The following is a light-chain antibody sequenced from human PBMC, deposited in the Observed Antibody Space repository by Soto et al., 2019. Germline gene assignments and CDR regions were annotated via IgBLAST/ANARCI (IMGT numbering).Light chain of an antibody. CDR2: AAA. V-gene: IGKV1-27*01. J-gene: IGKJ3*01. CDR1: QGIFNY. Sequence: DIQMTQSPSSLSASIGDRVTITCRASQGIFNYLAWYQQKPGKVPKLLIYAAATLHSGVPSRFSSSGSGTDFTLTISSLQPEDVATYYCQKYNRVPFTFGPGTKVDVK. CDR3: QKYNRVPFT.